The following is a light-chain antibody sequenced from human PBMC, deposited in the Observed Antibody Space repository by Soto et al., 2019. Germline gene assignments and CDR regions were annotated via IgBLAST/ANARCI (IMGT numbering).Light chain of an antibody. V-gene: IGKV3D-15*01. CDR3: QQYNYWRT. CDR2: AFS. J-gene: IGKJ1*01. CDR1: QSLSSY. Sequence: MTQSPSTLSASVGERVTITCRASQSLSSYLAWFQQKPGQAPRLLIHAFSTRATGIPARFSGSGSGTEFTLTISSLQSEDSAVYYCQQYNYWRTFGEGTKVDIK.